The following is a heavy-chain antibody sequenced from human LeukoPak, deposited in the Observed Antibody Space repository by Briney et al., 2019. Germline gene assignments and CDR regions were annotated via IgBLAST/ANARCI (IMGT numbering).Heavy chain of an antibody. D-gene: IGHD6-13*01. J-gene: IGHJ4*02. Sequence: SETLSLTCTVSGGSISSYYWSWIRQPAGKGLEWIGRIYTSGSTNYNPSLKSRVTISVDTSKNQFSLKLNSVTAADTAVYYCARDHSSSSEDYWGQGTLVTVSS. CDR3: ARDHSSSSEDY. CDR1: GGSISSYY. V-gene: IGHV4-4*07. CDR2: IYTSGST.